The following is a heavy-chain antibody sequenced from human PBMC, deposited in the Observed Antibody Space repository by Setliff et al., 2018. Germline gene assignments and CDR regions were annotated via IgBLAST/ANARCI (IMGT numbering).Heavy chain of an antibody. D-gene: IGHD2-15*01. Sequence: GESLKISCQGSGYTFTNYWIGWVRQKPGKGLEWMGIIYPGDSDTRYSPSFQGQVTFSADKSISTAYLQWSSLKASGTATYYCARVVGADGIGIDYWGQGTVVTVSS. CDR2: IYPGDSDT. CDR3: ARVVGADGIGIDY. V-gene: IGHV5-51*01. CDR1: GYTFTNYW. J-gene: IGHJ4*02.